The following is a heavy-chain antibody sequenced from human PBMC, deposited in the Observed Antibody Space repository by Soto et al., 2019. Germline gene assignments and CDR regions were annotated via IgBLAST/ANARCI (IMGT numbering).Heavy chain of an antibody. CDR1: GGTFSSYA. J-gene: IGHJ3*02. CDR3: AIDKSVRYGELLFLYALDI. D-gene: IGHD3-10*01. CDR2: ITPIFGTA. Sequence: SVKVSSKASGGTFSSYAISWVRQAPGQGLERMGGITPIFGTANYAQKFQGRVTITADKSTSTAYMELSSLRSEDTAVYYSAIDKSVRYGELLFLYALDISGQGTLVT. V-gene: IGHV1-69*06.